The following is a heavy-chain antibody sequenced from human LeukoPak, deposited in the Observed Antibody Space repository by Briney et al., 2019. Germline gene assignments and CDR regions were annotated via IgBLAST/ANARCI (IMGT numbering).Heavy chain of an antibody. CDR3: AKDRYSDNTGHHYENEY. Sequence: PGGSLRLSCTASGFTFSSYGMSWVRQAPGKGLEWVSAVSSGGNSNYADSVTGRFTISRDNSKNTLYLQMNSLRAEDTAVYYCAKDRYSDNTGHHYENEYWGQGTLVTVSS. D-gene: IGHD3-22*01. CDR1: GFTFSSYG. CDR2: VSSGGNS. J-gene: IGHJ4*02. V-gene: IGHV3-23*01.